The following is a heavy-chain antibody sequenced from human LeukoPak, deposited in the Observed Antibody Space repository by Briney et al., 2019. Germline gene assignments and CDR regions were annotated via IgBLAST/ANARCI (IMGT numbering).Heavy chain of an antibody. D-gene: IGHD2-15*01. CDR1: GFTFSSYW. V-gene: IGHV3-7*01. Sequence: GGSLRLSCAAFGFTFSSYWMSWVRQAPGKGLEWVANIKQDGSEKYYVDSVKGRFTISRDNAKNSPYLQMNSLRAEDTAVYYCAKGGVVHAFDIWGQGTMVTVSS. CDR3: AKGGVVHAFDI. J-gene: IGHJ3*02. CDR2: IKQDGSEK.